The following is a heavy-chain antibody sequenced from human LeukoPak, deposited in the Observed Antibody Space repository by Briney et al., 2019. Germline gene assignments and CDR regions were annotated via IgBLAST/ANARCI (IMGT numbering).Heavy chain of an antibody. CDR2: ISGSGGGT. J-gene: IGHJ4*02. D-gene: IGHD4-17*01. CDR3: ARANGDYDSELDY. Sequence: GRSLSPSRAASGFTFISHGMSWVRQPPGKWLEWVTGISGSGGGTYYADSVKGRFTISRDNSKNILYLQMNSLRAEDTAVYYCARANGDYDSELDYWGRGTLVSVSS. CDR1: GFTFISHG. V-gene: IGHV3-23*01.